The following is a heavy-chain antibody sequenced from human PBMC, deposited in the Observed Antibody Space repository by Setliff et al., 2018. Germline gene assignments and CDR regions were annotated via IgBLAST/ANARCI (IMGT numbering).Heavy chain of an antibody. CDR3: ARMSGFQYIDV. D-gene: IGHD3-3*01. V-gene: IGHV4-61*09. J-gene: IGHJ6*03. CDR2: IYTSWST. Sequence: PSETLSLTCTVSGDSISSRRNYWGWFRQPAGKELEWIGQIYTSWSTNYNPSLKSRAAISLDTSKNQFSLNLTSVTAEDTAVYYCARMSGFQYIDVWDKGTTVTVSS. CDR1: GDSISSRRNY.